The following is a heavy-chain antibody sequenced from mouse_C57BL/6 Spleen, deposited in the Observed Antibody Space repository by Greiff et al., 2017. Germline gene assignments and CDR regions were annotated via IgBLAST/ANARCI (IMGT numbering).Heavy chain of an antibody. CDR1: GYTFTSYW. J-gene: IGHJ2*01. CDR2: IHPKSGST. Sequence: LQESGAELVKPGASVKLSCKASGYTFTSYWMHWVKQRPGQGLEWIGMIHPKSGSTNYNEKFKSKATLTVDQSSSTAYIQLSSLTSEDSAVYYCESGDEGYWGQGTTLTVSA. CDR3: ESGDEGY. V-gene: IGHV1-64*01.